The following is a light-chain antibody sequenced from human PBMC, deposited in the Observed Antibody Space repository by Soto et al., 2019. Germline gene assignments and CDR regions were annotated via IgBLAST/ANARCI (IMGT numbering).Light chain of an antibody. CDR1: SSNLGADYD. CDR3: SSYAGSNNFV. V-gene: IGLV1-40*01. J-gene: IGLJ1*01. Sequence: QSVLTQPPSVSGAPGQRVTISCTGSSSNLGADYDVHWYQQIPGTAPKLLIYSSSNRPSGVPARFSGSKSGTSASLAITGLQAEDEADYYCSSYAGSNNFVFGSGTKLTVL. CDR2: SSS.